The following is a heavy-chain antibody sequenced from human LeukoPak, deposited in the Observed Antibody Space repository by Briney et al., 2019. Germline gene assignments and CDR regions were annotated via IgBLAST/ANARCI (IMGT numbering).Heavy chain of an antibody. J-gene: IGHJ6*03. CDR2: AYYSGTT. CDR3: ARVQLVAGPHYYYYMDV. V-gene: IGHV4-39*07. Sequence: SETLTLTCTVSGGSISSSNYYWGWIRQPPGKGLEWIGSAYYSGTTYYNPSLKSRVTISVDTSKNQFSLMLSSVTAADTAVYYCARVQLVAGPHYYYYMDVWGKGTTVTVSS. CDR1: GGSISSSNYY. D-gene: IGHD2-2*01.